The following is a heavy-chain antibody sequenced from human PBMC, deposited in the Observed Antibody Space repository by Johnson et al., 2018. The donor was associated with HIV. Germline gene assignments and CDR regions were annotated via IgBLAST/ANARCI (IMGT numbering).Heavy chain of an antibody. V-gene: IGHV3-64*01. J-gene: IGHJ3*02. Sequence: MLLVESGGGVVQPGKSLRLSCAASGFTFSSYAMHWVRQAPGKGLEYVSAISSNGGSTYYANSVKGRFTISRDNSKNTLYLQMGSLRAEDMAVYYCARDQRWWLQSPGAFDIWGQGTMVTVSS. CDR2: ISSNGGST. D-gene: IGHD5-24*01. CDR1: GFTFSSYA. CDR3: ARDQRWWLQSPGAFDI.